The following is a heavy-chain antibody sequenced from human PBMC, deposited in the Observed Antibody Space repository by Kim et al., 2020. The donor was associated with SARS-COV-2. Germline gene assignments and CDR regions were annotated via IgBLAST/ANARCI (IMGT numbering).Heavy chain of an antibody. Sequence: GGSLRLSCAASGFTVSSNYMSWVRQAPGKGLEWVSVIYSGGSTYYADSVKGRFTIYRDNSKNTLYLQMNSLRAEDTAVYYCARDSRPYCSGGSCYRYYYMDVWGEGPTVTVSS. CDR2: IYSGGST. CDR3: ARDSRPYCSGGSCYRYYYMDV. J-gene: IGHJ6*03. D-gene: IGHD2-15*01. CDR1: GFTVSSNY. V-gene: IGHV3-66*01.